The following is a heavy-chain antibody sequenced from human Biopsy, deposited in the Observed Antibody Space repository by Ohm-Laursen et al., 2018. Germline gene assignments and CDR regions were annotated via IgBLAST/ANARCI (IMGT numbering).Heavy chain of an antibody. CDR2: ISSTGNST. CDR3: AKDRRTMRVWYFDL. Sequence: LSLTCAASGFTFATYGMSWVRQAPGKGLEWVSGISSTGNSTYCADSVKGRFTISRDNSKNTLYLQLNSLRVEDTALYYCAKDRRTMRVWYFDLWGRGTLVTVSS. D-gene: IGHD4/OR15-4a*01. V-gene: IGHV3-23*01. J-gene: IGHJ2*01. CDR1: GFTFATYG.